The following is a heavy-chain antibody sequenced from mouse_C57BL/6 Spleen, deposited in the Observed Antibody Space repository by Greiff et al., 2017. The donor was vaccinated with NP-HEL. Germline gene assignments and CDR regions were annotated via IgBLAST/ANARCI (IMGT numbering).Heavy chain of an antibody. CDR3: ARGTGTRYFEV. J-gene: IGHJ1*01. Sequence: EVKLQESGPGLAKPSQTLSLTCSVTGYSITSDYWNWIRKFPGNKLESMGYISYSGSTYYNPSLKSRISITRDTSNDQYYLQLNSGTTEDTATYYCARGTGTRYFEVWGAGTTVTVSS. CDR1: GYSITSDY. V-gene: IGHV3-8*01. CDR2: ISYSGST. D-gene: IGHD4-1*01.